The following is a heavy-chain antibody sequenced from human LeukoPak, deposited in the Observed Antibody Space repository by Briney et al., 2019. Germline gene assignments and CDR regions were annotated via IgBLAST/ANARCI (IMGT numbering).Heavy chain of an antibody. CDR3: TRGYYRVDF. V-gene: IGHV3-48*01. CDR1: GFTFSSYS. Sequence: GGSLRLSCAASGFTFSSYSMSWVRQAPGKGLEWVSHISGGSPVIDYADSVKGRFTISRENAKNSLYLQMNSLRAEDTAVYYCTRGYYRVDFWGQGTLVTVSS. D-gene: IGHD2-15*01. J-gene: IGHJ4*02. CDR2: ISGGSPVI.